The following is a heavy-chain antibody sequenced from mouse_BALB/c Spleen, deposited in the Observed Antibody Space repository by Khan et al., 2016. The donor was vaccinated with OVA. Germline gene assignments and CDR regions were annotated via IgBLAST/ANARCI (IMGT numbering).Heavy chain of an antibody. CDR2: ISGDSSTI. J-gene: IGHJ2*01. CDR1: GFTFSSYG. CDR3: ATSYYYGYYFDY. Sequence: EVELVEFGGGLVQPGGSRKLSCAASGFTFSSYGMHWVRQAPEKGLEWVAYISGDSSTIYYADTVKGRFTISRDNPKNTLFLQMTSLMSEDTAMYYCATSYYYGYYFDYWGPGTTLTVSS. D-gene: IGHD1-1*01. V-gene: IGHV5-17*02.